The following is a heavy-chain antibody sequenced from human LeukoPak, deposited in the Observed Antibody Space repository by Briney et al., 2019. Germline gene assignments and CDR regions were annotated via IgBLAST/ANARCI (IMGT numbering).Heavy chain of an antibody. D-gene: IGHD3-3*01. V-gene: IGHV1-2*02. CDR3: ARDQALRFLEWLPRNDAFDI. CDR2: INPNSGGT. Sequence: ASVKVSCKASGYTFTGYYMHWVRRAPGQGLEWMGWINPNSGGTNYAQKFQGRVTMTRDTSISTAYMELSRLRSDDTAVYYCARDQALRFLEWLPRNDAFDIWGQGTMVTVSS. J-gene: IGHJ3*02. CDR1: GYTFTGYY.